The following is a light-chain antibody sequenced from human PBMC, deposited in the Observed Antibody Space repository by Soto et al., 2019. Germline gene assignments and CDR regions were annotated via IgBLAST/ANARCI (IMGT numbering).Light chain of an antibody. CDR2: EVS. CDR3: SSYTSGSALV. Sequence: QSALTQPASVSGSPGQSITISCTGTSSDVGGFKFVSWYQQYPGKAPKLMIYEVSSRPSGVSNRFSGSKSGNTASLTISGLQPPDEADYYCSSYTSGSALVFGGGTKVTVL. J-gene: IGLJ3*02. CDR1: SSDVGGFKF. V-gene: IGLV2-14*01.